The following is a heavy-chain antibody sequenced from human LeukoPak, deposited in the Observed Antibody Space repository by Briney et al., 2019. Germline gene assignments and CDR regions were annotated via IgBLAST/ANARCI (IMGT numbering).Heavy chain of an antibody. J-gene: IGHJ4*02. CDR1: GFTFSSYW. Sequence: QPGGSLRLSCAASGFTFSSYWMYWVRQAPGKGLVWVSGIKSEGSSTSYADSVKGRFTISRDNAKNTLYLQMNSLRAEDTAVYYCARGGYFDSSGYYSPSGLDYWGQGTLVTVSS. CDR2: IKSEGSST. CDR3: ARGGYFDSSGYYSPSGLDY. V-gene: IGHV3-74*01. D-gene: IGHD3-22*01.